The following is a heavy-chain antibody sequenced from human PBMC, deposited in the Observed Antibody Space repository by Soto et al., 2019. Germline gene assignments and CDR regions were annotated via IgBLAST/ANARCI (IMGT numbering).Heavy chain of an antibody. CDR3: ARESHDILTGPPWVWYFDL. CDR1: GGSFIGNY. D-gene: IGHD3-9*01. J-gene: IGHJ2*01. Sequence: QVQLQQWAAGPLRPWETLPLTGGVPGGSFIGNYWAWFRHSQGKGLEWIGEINDRGSINYNPSLKSRVRISVDTSKHHYSLILRSVTAADTAVYYCARESHDILTGPPWVWYFDLWGRGTLVTVSS. CDR2: INDRGSI. V-gene: IGHV4-34*01.